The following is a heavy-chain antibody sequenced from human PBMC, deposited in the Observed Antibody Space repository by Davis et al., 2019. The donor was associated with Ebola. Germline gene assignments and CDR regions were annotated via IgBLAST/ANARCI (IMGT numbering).Heavy chain of an antibody. D-gene: IGHD2-15*01. CDR3: ARDGGYCSGATCYSRWLDP. Sequence: SETLSLTCTVSGGSFSSSTYYWGWIRQPPGRGLEWIGSISYSGTTHYNPSLKSRVTMSVGTSKNQFSLKLSSVTAADTAVYYCARDGGYCSGATCYSRWLDPWGQGTLVTVSS. CDR1: GGSFSSSTYY. CDR2: ISYSGTT. J-gene: IGHJ5*02. V-gene: IGHV4-39*02.